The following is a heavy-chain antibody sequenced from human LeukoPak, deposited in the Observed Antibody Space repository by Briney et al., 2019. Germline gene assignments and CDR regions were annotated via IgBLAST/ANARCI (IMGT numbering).Heavy chain of an antibody. CDR2: XXPGDSDA. CDR1: GYRFINFW. V-gene: IGHV5-51*01. D-gene: IGHD2-15*01. Sequence: GESLKISCHGSGYRFINFWIGWVRQTPGKGLEXXGXXXPGDSDARYSPSFQGQVTISADKSISTAYLQWSSLKASDTAMYYCARAVKMVVADVSDAFDIWGQGTMVTVSS. J-gene: IGHJ3*02. CDR3: ARAVKMVVADVSDAFDI.